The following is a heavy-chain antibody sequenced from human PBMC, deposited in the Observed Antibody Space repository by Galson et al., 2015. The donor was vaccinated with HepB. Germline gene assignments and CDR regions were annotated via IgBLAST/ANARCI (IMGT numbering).Heavy chain of an antibody. CDR2: ISSDYTSK. CDR1: GFTFSRHA. Sequence: SLRLSCAVSGFTFSRHAFHWVRQAPGRGLEWVALISSDYTSKFYADSVMGRLPISRDNSKDTVYLQMNSPRDEDTSVYYCASDCAGSGSFYNMLGYWGQGTMVTVSS. J-gene: IGHJ4*02. CDR3: ASDCAGSGSFYNMLGY. D-gene: IGHD3-10*01. V-gene: IGHV3-30*07.